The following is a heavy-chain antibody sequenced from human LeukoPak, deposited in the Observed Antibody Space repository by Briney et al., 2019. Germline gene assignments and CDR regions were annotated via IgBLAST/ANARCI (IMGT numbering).Heavy chain of an antibody. CDR3: AKDAAVWNYNYYYYMDV. V-gene: IGHV3-30*02. J-gene: IGHJ6*03. D-gene: IGHD1-1*01. CDR1: GLTFSSYG. Sequence: PGGSLRLSCAASGLTFSSYGMHWVRQAPGKGLEWVAFIRYDGSNKYYADSVKGRFTISRDNSKNTLYLQMNSLRAEDTAVYYCAKDAAVWNYNYYYYMDVWGKGTTVTVSS. CDR2: IRYDGSNK.